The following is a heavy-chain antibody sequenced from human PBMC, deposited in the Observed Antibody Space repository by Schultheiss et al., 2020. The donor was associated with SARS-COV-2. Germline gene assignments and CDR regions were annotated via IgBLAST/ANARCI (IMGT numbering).Heavy chain of an antibody. V-gene: IGHV3-64*04. CDR1: GFTFSSYG. Sequence: GGSLRLSCAASGFTFSSYGMHWVRQAPGKGLEYVSAISSNGGSTYYADSVKGRFTISRDNSKNTLYLQMNSLRAEDTAVYYCARVGRSTTDVEMATIPFFDYWGQGTLVTVSS. CDR3: ARVGRSTTDVEMATIPFFDY. D-gene: IGHD5-24*01. J-gene: IGHJ4*02. CDR2: ISSNGGST.